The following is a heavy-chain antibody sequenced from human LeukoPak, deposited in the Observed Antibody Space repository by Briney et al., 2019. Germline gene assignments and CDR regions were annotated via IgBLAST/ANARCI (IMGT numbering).Heavy chain of an antibody. V-gene: IGHV3-7*01. CDR2: IKPDEGEK. D-gene: IGHD5-18*01. Sequence: GGSLRLSCAASGFTFSSYWMIWVRQAPGKGLEWVANIKPDEGEKYYVDSVKGRFTVSRDNAKNSLYLQMDSLRAEDTAVYYCARRATTERGHSYGLDFWGQGTLVTVSS. CDR3: ARRATTERGHSYGLDF. J-gene: IGHJ4*02. CDR1: GFTFSSYW.